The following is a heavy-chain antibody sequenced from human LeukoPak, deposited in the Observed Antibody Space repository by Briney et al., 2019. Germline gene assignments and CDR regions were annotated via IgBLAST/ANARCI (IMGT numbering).Heavy chain of an antibody. CDR1: GGSIRSSNYY. V-gene: IGHV4-39*01. CDR2: IYYSGST. D-gene: IGHD3-22*01. J-gene: IGHJ5*02. Sequence: SETLSLTCNVLGGSIRSSNYYWGWIRQPPGKGLEWIGSIYYSGSTYYNPSLKGRITMYVDTSNNQLSLKLTSATATDTAVYYCARLFYYDSSGPPSWGQGTLVTVSS. CDR3: ARLFYYDSSGPPS.